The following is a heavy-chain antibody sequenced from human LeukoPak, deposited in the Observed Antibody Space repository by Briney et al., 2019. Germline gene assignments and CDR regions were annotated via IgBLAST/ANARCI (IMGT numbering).Heavy chain of an antibody. J-gene: IGHJ4*02. CDR2: IYYSGST. CDR3: ARGGGYYYDSSGLGD. Sequence: PSETLSLTCTVSGVSISSYYWTWIRQPPGKGLEWIGYIYYSGSTYYNPSLKSRVTISVDTSKNQFSLKLSSVTAADTAVYYCARGGGYYYDSSGLGDWGQGTLVTVSS. V-gene: IGHV4-59*08. CDR1: GVSISSYY. D-gene: IGHD3-22*01.